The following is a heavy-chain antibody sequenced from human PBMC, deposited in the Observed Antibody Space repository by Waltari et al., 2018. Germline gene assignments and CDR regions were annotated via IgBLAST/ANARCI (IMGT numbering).Heavy chain of an antibody. CDR2: IYYSGST. D-gene: IGHD6-13*01. CDR1: GGSISSSSYY. Sequence: QLQLQESGPGLVKPSETLSLTCTVSGGSISSSSYYWGWIRQPPGKGLEWIGSIYYSGSTYYNPSLKSRVTISVDTSKNQFSLKLSSVTAADTAVYYCARLGSSWPQPHDAFDIWGQGTMVTVSS. J-gene: IGHJ3*02. V-gene: IGHV4-39*07. CDR3: ARLGSSWPQPHDAFDI.